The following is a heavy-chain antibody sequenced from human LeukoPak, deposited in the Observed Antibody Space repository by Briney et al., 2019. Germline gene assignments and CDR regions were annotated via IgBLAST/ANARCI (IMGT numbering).Heavy chain of an antibody. V-gene: IGHV4-4*07. CDR2: IYTSGST. J-gene: IGHJ4*02. D-gene: IGHD3-22*01. CDR1: GGSISSYY. Sequence: SETLSLTCTVSGGSISSYYWRWIRQPAGKGLEWIGRIYTSGSTNYNPSLKSRVTMSVDTSKNQFSLKLSSVTAADTAVYYCARGINYYDSSGYYFDYWGQGTLVTVSS. CDR3: ARGINYYDSSGYYFDY.